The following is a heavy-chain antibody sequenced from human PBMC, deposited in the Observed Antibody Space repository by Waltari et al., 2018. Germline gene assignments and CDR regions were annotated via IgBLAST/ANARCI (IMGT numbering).Heavy chain of an antibody. CDR1: GYTFTSYY. J-gene: IGHJ3*02. Sequence: QVQLVQSGAEVKKPGASVKVSCKASGYTFTSYYIHWVRQAPGQGLEWMGIINPSGGSTSYAQKFQGRVTMTRDTSTSTVYMELSSLRSEDTAVYYCARVGGSYGGVNAFDIWGQGTMVTVSS. CDR2: INPSGGST. D-gene: IGHD1-26*01. CDR3: ARVGGSYGGVNAFDI. V-gene: IGHV1-46*01.